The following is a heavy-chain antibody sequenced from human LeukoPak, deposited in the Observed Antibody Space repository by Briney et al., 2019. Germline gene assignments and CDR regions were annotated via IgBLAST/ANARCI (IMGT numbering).Heavy chain of an antibody. CDR2: ISSSATTI. J-gene: IGHJ4*02. V-gene: IGHV3-48*03. D-gene: IGHD2-21*02. CDR3: ASHRGDLAYCGGDCYSALDY. CDR1: GFTFSAYE. Sequence: GGSLRLSCAASGFTFSAYEMAWIRQAPGKGPEWVSYISSSATTIYYTDSVKGRFTISRDNSRNTLYLQMNSLRAEDTAVYYCASHRGDLAYCGGDCYSALDYWGQGTLVIVSS.